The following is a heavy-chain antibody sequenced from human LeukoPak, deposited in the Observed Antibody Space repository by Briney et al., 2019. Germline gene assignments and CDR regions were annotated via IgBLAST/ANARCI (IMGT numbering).Heavy chain of an antibody. D-gene: IGHD2-2*01. J-gene: IGHJ5*02. Sequence: PSETLSLTCTVSGGSISSYYWSWIRQPPGKGLEWIGYIYYSGSTNYSPSLKSRVTISVGTSKNQFSLKLSSVTAADTAVYYCARHIVVVPAAINDNWFDPWGQGTLVTVSS. V-gene: IGHV4-59*01. CDR1: GGSISSYY. CDR2: IYYSGST. CDR3: ARHIVVVPAAINDNWFDP.